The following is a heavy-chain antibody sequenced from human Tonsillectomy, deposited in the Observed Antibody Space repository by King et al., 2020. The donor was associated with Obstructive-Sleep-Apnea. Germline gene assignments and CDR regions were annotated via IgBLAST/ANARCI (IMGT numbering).Heavy chain of an antibody. CDR2: INTGGSST. Sequence: VQLVESGGDLAQPGGSLRLSCAASGFTFSNFWMYWVRQVPGKGLVWVSRINTGGSSTTYADSVKGRFTISRDNAKNTLYLQMDSLRSEDTAVYYCVRGLVNCKSPSCYAFDNWGQGTLVTVSS. CDR3: VRGLVNCKSPSCYAFDN. D-gene: IGHD2-2*01. CDR1: GFTFSNFW. V-gene: IGHV3-74*03. J-gene: IGHJ4*02.